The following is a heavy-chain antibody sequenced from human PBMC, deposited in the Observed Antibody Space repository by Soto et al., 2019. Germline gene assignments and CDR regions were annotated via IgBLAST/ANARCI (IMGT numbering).Heavy chain of an antibody. J-gene: IGHJ6*02. D-gene: IGHD2-15*01. CDR1: GFTFTSSA. Sequence: QMQLVQSGPEVKKPGTSVKVSCKASGFTFTSSAVQWVRQARGQRLEWIGWIVVGSGNTNYAQKFQERVTITRDMSPSTAYMELSSLRSEDTAVYYCAADIPRPYCSGGSCYPKTRNYYGMDVWGQGTTVTVSS. V-gene: IGHV1-58*01. CDR2: IVVGSGNT. CDR3: AADIPRPYCSGGSCYPKTRNYYGMDV.